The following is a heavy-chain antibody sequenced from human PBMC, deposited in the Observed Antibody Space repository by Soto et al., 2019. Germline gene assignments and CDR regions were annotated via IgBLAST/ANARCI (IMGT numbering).Heavy chain of an antibody. CDR2: ISSSSTI. V-gene: IGHV3-48*02. CDR3: ARDVSSWSYYGMDV. CDR1: GFTFSSYS. J-gene: IGHJ6*02. Sequence: GGSLRLSCAASGFTFSSYSMNWVRQAPGKGLEWVSYISSSSTIYYADSVKGRFTISRDNAKNSLYLQMNSLRDEDTAVYYCARDVSSWSYYGMDVWGQGTTVTVSS. D-gene: IGHD6-13*01.